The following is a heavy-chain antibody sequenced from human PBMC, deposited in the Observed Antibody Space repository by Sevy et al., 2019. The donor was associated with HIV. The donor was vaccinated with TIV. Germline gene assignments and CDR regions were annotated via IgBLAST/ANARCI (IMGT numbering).Heavy chain of an antibody. J-gene: IGHJ4*02. Sequence: GGSLILSCAASGFTFSSYSMNWVRQAPGKGLEWVSSISSSSSYIYYADSVKGRFTISRDNAKNSLYLQMNSLRAEDTAVYYCARGGGYDYDDKNPFDYWGQGTLVTVSS. CDR1: GFTFSSYS. D-gene: IGHD5-12*01. V-gene: IGHV3-21*01. CDR3: ARGGGYDYDDKNPFDY. CDR2: ISSSSSYI.